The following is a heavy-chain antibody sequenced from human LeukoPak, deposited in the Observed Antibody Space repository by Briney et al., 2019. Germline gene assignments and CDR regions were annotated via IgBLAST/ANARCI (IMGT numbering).Heavy chain of an antibody. CDR2: ISGSGGST. V-gene: IGHV3-23*01. CDR3: AKGPSWYSPLGSSPAFDI. CDR1: GFTFSSYA. J-gene: IGHJ3*02. Sequence: QPGGSLRLSCAASGFTFSSYAMSWVRQAPGKGLEWVSAISGSGGSTYYADSVKGRFTISRDNSKNTLYLQMNSLRAEDTAVYYCAKGPSWYSPLGSSPAFDIWGQGTMVTVSS. D-gene: IGHD6-13*01.